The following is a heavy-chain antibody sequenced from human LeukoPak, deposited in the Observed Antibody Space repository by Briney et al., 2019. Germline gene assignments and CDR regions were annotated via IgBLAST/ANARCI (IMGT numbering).Heavy chain of an antibody. CDR2: ISSSSSTI. CDR3: ARVTGYSSSWYREDYYYYMDV. Sequence: PGGSLRLSCAASGFTFSSYSMNWVRQAPGKGLEWVPYISSSSSTIYYADSVKGRFTISRDNAKNSLYLQMNSLRAEDTAVYYCARVTGYSSSWYREDYYYYMDVWGKGTTVTVSS. J-gene: IGHJ6*03. V-gene: IGHV3-48*01. D-gene: IGHD6-13*01. CDR1: GFTFSSYS.